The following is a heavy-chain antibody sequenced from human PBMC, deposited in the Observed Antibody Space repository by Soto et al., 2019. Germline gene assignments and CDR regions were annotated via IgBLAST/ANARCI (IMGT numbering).Heavy chain of an antibody. CDR3: ARGPTKFGVVTAINWFDP. J-gene: IGHJ5*02. CDR2: ISAYNGNT. V-gene: IGHV1-18*01. D-gene: IGHD3-3*01. Sequence: GASVKVSCKASGYTFTSYGISWVRQAPGQGLEWMGWISAYNGNTNYAQKLQGRVTMTTDTSTSTAYMELRSLRSDDTAVYYCARGPTKFGVVTAINWFDPWGQGTLVTVSS. CDR1: GYTFTSYG.